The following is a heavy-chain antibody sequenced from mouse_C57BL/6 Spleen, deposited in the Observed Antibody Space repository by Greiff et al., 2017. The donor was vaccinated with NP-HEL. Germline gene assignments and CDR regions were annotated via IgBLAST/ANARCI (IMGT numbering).Heavy chain of an antibody. CDR3: ALTGTKYYFDY. V-gene: IGHV1-64*01. D-gene: IGHD4-1*01. CDR1: GYTFTSYW. J-gene: IGHJ2*01. Sequence: QVQLQQPGAELVKPGASVKLSCKASGYTFTSYWMHWVKQRPGQGLEWIGMIHPNSGSTNYNEKFKSKATLTVDKSSSTAYMQLSSLTSEDSAVYYCALTGTKYYFDYWGQGTTLTVPS. CDR2: IHPNSGST.